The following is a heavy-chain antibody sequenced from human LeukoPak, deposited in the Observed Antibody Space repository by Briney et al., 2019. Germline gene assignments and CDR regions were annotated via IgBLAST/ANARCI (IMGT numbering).Heavy chain of an antibody. Sequence: ASVKVSCKASGYTFTGYYMHWVRQAPGQGLEWMGWINPNSGGTNYAQKFQGRVTMTRDTSISTAYMELSRLRSNDTAVYYCARGRKGIAAAGRRYYYYMDVWGKGTTVTVSS. V-gene: IGHV1-2*02. D-gene: IGHD6-13*01. CDR2: INPNSGGT. CDR3: ARGRKGIAAAGRRYYYYMDV. J-gene: IGHJ6*03. CDR1: GYTFTGYY.